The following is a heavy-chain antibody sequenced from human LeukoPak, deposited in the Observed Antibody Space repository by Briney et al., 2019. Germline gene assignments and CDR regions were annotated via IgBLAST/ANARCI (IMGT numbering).Heavy chain of an antibody. D-gene: IGHD3-22*01. Sequence: SETLSLTCAVYGGSFSGYYWSWIRQPPGKGLEWIGRIYTSGSTNYNPSLKSRVTMSVDTSKNQFSLKLSSVTAADTAVYYCAREVLYYDSSGYSDYWGQGTLVTVSS. CDR3: AREVLYYDSSGYSDY. J-gene: IGHJ4*02. V-gene: IGHV4-4*07. CDR2: IYTSGST. CDR1: GGSFSGYY.